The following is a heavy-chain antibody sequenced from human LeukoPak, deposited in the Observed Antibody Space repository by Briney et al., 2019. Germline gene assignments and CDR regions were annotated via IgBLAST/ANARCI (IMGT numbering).Heavy chain of an antibody. J-gene: IGHJ3*02. CDR2: IYYSGST. Sequence: SETLSLTCTVSGGSISSYYWSWIRQPPGKGLEWIGYIYYSGSTNYNPSLKSRVTISVDTSKNQFSLKLSSVTAADTAAYYCARVTSPHAFDIWGQGTMVTVSS. D-gene: IGHD2-21*02. CDR1: GGSISSYY. V-gene: IGHV4-59*01. CDR3: ARVTSPHAFDI.